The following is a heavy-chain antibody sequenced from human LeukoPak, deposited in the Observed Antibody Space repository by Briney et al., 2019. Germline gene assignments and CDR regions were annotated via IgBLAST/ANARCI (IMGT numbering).Heavy chain of an antibody. V-gene: IGHV1-18*01. D-gene: IGHD3-3*01. CDR2: ISAYNGNT. Sequence: GASVKVSCKASGYTFTSYGISWVRQAPGQGLEWMGWISAYNGNTNYAQKLQGRVTMTTDTSTSTAYMELRSLRSDDTAVYYCARVTSPSYDFWSGYYEVDYYYMDVWGKGTTVTVSS. J-gene: IGHJ6*03. CDR3: ARVTSPSYDFWSGYYEVDYYYMDV. CDR1: GYTFTSYG.